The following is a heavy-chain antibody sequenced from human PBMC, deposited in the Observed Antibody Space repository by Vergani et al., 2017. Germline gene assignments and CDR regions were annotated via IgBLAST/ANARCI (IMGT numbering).Heavy chain of an antibody. CDR1: GFTFSSYG. CDR2: ISYDGSNK. D-gene: IGHD6-6*01. V-gene: IGHV3-30*03. Sequence: QVQLVESGGGVVQPGRSLRRSCAASGFTFSSYGMHWVRQAPGKGLEWVAVISYDGSNKYYADSVKGRFTISRDNSKNTLYLQMNSLRAEDTAVYYCASLEYSSSSGWGQGTLVTVSS. J-gene: IGHJ4*02. CDR3: ASLEYSSSSG.